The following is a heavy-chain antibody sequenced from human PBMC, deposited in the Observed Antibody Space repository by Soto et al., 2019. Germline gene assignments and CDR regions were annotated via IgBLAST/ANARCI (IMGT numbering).Heavy chain of an antibody. CDR1: GGSISSGDYY. Sequence: SETLSLTCTVSGGSISSGDYYRSWIRQPPGKGLEWIGYIYYSGSTYYNPSLKSRVTISVDTSKNQFSLKLSSVTAADTAVYYCARDSRVDSSGYTQTNWFDPWGQGTLVTVSS. D-gene: IGHD3-22*01. CDR2: IYYSGST. J-gene: IGHJ5*02. CDR3: ARDSRVDSSGYTQTNWFDP. V-gene: IGHV4-30-4*01.